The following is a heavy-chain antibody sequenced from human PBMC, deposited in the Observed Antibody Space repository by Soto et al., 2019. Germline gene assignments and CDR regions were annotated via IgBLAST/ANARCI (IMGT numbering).Heavy chain of an antibody. CDR2: LNSHDGLT. V-gene: IGHV3-21*01. CDR3: TRGGYNEGGFDY. CDR1: GFTFNSYD. J-gene: IGHJ4*02. D-gene: IGHD5-12*01. Sequence: KSGGSLRLSCAASGFTFNSYDMNWVRQASGKGLEWVSSLNSHDGLTHYADSVKGRFAISRDNAKNSLYLQMNSLRVEDTAVYYCTRGGYNEGGFDYWGQGKLVTVSS.